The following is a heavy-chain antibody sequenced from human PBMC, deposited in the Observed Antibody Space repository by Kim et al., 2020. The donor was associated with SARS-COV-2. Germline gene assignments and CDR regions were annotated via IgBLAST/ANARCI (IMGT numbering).Heavy chain of an antibody. V-gene: IGHV1-18*01. J-gene: IGHJ5*02. CDR3: ARGWNMVRGAHSWFDP. CDR1: GYTFTSYG. CDR2: ISAYNGNT. Sequence: ASVKVSCKASGYTFTSYGISWVRQAPGQGLEWMGWISAYNGNTNYAQKLQGRVTMTTDTSTSTAYMELRSLRSDDTAVYYCARGWNMVRGAHSWFDPWGQGTLVTVSS. D-gene: IGHD3-10*01.